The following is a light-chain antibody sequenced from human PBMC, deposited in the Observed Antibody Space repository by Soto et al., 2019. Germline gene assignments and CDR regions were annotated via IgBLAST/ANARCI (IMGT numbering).Light chain of an antibody. CDR3: QQCYSSPLT. V-gene: IGKV3-15*01. J-gene: IGKJ3*01. CDR2: GAS. Sequence: EIEMTQSPASLSVSAGERATLSCRASQSVTSNLDWYQQKPGQAPRLLIYGASIRPTGVPARFSGSGSGAEFTLTISSLQSEDFAVYYCQQCYSSPLTFGHGTKVDIK. CDR1: QSVTSN.